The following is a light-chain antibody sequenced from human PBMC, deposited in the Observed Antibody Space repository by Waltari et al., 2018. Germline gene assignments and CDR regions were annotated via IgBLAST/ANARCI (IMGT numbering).Light chain of an antibody. CDR3: QRYDDYPPT. Sequence: DIQMTQSPSTLSASVGYRATITCRASQSISHWLAWYQQKPGKAPKLLISKASSLEKAVPSRFSGSGSGTEFTLTITNLQPDDFATFYCQRYDDYPPTFGGGTKVEIK. J-gene: IGKJ4*01. V-gene: IGKV1-5*03. CDR1: QSISHW. CDR2: KAS.